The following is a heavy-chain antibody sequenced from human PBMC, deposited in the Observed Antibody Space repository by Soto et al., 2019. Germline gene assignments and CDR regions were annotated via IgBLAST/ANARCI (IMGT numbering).Heavy chain of an antibody. CDR2: IYHSGST. D-gene: IGHD6-19*01. CDR1: GGSISSGGYS. Sequence: QLQLQESGSGLVKPSQTLSLTCAVSGGSISSGGYSWSWIRQPPGKGLEGIGYIYHSGSTYYNPSLQSRVTISVDRAKNQFSLKLSPVTAADTAVYYCARAGGLGAVAADYWGQGTLVTVSS. J-gene: IGHJ4*02. V-gene: IGHV4-30-2*01. CDR3: ARAGGLGAVAADY.